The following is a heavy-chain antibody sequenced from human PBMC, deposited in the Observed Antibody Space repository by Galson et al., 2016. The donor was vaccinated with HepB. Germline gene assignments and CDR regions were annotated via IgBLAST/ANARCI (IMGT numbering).Heavy chain of an antibody. D-gene: IGHD1-26*01. J-gene: IGHJ3*01. V-gene: IGHV4-39*01. CDR1: GGTISNRSYF. Sequence: SETLSLTCNVSGGTISNRSYFWAWISQPPGKGLEWIATIYYSGKTYNSTSLKSRVTISVDTSKNKFSMNLTSVSAADTAIYYWANLQVGAITKSFEVWGQGTMVTSSS. CDR2: IYYSGKT. CDR3: ANLQVGAITKSFEV.